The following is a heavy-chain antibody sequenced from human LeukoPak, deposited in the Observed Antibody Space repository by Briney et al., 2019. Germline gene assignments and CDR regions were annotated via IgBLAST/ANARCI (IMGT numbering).Heavy chain of an antibody. CDR1: GYSFTSYW. CDR2: IYPGDSDT. D-gene: IGHD1-26*01. V-gene: IGHV5-51*01. Sequence: GGSLQISCKGSGYSFTSYWIGGVRQVPGKGLEWMGIIYPGDSDTRYSPSFQGQVTISADKSITTAYLQWSSLKASDTAMYYCARQGKMGATYYDYWGQGTLVTVSS. J-gene: IGHJ4*02. CDR3: ARQGKMGATYYDY.